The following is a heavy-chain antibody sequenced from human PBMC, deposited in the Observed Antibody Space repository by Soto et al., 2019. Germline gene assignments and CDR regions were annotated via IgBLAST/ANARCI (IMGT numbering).Heavy chain of an antibody. Sequence: PWGSLRVSCVTSGFTFSSYWMHWVRQAPGKGLVWVSRINSGGYSTNYADSLKGRFTISKDNAKNTLYLQMNSLRAEDTAVYYCARGYSSGFDAFDIWGQGTMVTVSS. V-gene: IGHV3-74*01. CDR1: GFTFSSYW. J-gene: IGHJ3*02. CDR2: INSGGYST. D-gene: IGHD6-19*01. CDR3: ARGYSSGFDAFDI.